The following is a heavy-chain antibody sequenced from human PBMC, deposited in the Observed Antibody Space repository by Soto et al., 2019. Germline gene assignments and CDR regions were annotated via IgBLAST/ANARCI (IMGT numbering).Heavy chain of an antibody. CDR3: ARDPSGIAAEGWFDP. V-gene: IGHV4-31*03. J-gene: IGHJ5*02. CDR1: GGSISSGGFY. D-gene: IGHD6-13*01. CDR2: IYYSGST. Sequence: QVQLQESGPGLVKPSQTLSLTCTVSGGSISSGGFYWSWIRNHPGKGLEWIGYIYYSGSTYYNPSLKSRVTISVDTSKNQFSLRLSSVTAADTAVYYCARDPSGIAAEGWFDPWGQGTLVTVSS.